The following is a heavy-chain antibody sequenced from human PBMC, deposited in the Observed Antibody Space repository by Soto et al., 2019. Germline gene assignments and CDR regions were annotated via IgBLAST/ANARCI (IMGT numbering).Heavy chain of an antibody. V-gene: IGHV5-51*01. D-gene: IGHD3-22*01. J-gene: IGHJ4*02. CDR3: ARQGYYDSGGYYPFDY. CDR1: GYSFTSYW. CDR2: IYPGDSDT. Sequence: ESLKISCKGSGYSFTSYWIAWVRQVPGKGLEWMGLIYPGDSDTRHGPSFQGQVTFSADKSTSTAYLQWSSLRASDTAMYYCARQGYYDSGGYYPFDYWGQGTLVTVSS.